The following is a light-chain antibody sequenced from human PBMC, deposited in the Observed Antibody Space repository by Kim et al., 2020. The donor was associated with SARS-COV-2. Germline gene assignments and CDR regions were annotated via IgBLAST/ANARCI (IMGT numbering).Light chain of an antibody. CDR2: GKN. V-gene: IGLV3-19*01. J-gene: IGLJ2*01. CDR1: SLRSQY. CDR3: KSRDTTGDRLSV. Sequence: SSELTQDPAVSVALGQTARITCQGDSLRSQYASWYQQKPGQVPVLVIYGKNTRPSGIPDRFSGSSSGDTASLTITVTQAEDEADYYCKSRDTTGDRLSVFGGGTQLTVL.